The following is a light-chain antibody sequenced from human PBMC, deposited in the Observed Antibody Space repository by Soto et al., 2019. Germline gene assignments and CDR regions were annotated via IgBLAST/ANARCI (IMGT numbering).Light chain of an antibody. CDR2: SAH. CDR1: QSVSTLY. V-gene: IGKV3-20*01. Sequence: IVLTQSPGTLSLSPGERATLSCRASQSVSTLYMTWYQQKPGQAPRLLIYSAHTRAAGIPDRFSGTGSGTDFTLTISRLEPEDFAVYYCQQYHVSSLTFGGGTRVEIK. CDR3: QQYHVSSLT. J-gene: IGKJ4*01.